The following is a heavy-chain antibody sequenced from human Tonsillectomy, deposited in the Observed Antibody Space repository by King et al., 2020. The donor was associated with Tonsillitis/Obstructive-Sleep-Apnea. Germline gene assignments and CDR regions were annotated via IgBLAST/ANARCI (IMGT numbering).Heavy chain of an antibody. D-gene: IGHD1-26*01. J-gene: IGHJ4*02. V-gene: IGHV3-66*01. Sequence: VQLVESGGGLVQPGGSLRLSCAASGFTVSSNYMSWVRQAPGKGLEWVSVIYSGGSTYYADYVKGRFTISRDNSKNTLYLQMHSLRAEDTAVYYCAREFGQLLCFDYWGQGTLVTVSS. CDR3: AREFGQLLCFDY. CDR2: IYSGGST. CDR1: GFTVSSNY.